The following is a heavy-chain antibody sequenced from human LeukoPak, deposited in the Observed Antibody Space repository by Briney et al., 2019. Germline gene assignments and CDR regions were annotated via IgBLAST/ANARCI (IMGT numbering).Heavy chain of an antibody. V-gene: IGHV4-38-2*02. CDR3: AREAQYSSALTHNDY. D-gene: IGHD6-19*01. Sequence: SETLSLTCTVSNSSISSGYYWGWIRQPPGKGLEWIGSIHHSGSTYSNPSLKSRVTISVDTSKNQFSLKLNSVTAADTAVYYCAREAQYSSALTHNDYWSQGTLVTVSS. CDR1: NSSISSGYY. CDR2: IHHSGST. J-gene: IGHJ4*02.